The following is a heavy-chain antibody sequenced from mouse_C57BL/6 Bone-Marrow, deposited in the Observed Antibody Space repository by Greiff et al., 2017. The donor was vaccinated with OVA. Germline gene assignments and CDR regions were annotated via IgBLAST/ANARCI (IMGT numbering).Heavy chain of an antibody. Sequence: VQLQQPGAELVKPGASVKMSCKASGYTFTSYWITWVKQRPGQGLEWIGDIYPGSGSTNYNEKFKSKATLTVDKSSSTAYMQLSSLTSEDSAVYYCARCYFDYWGRGTTLTVSS. V-gene: IGHV1-55*01. CDR1: GYTFTSYW. CDR2: IYPGSGST. J-gene: IGHJ2*01. CDR3: ARCYFDY.